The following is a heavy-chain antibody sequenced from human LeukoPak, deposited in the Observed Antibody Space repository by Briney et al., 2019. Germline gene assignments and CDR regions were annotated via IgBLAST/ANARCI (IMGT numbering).Heavy chain of an antibody. J-gene: IGHJ3*02. Sequence: SQTLSLTCTVSGGSISSGSYYWSWIRQPAGKGLEWIGRIYTSGGTNYNLSLRSRVTILLDTSENQFSLNLNSVTAADTAVYYCARVDIPMAGHAFDIWGQGTMVTVSS. V-gene: IGHV4-61*02. CDR1: GGSISSGSYY. CDR3: ARVDIPMAGHAFDI. CDR2: IYTSGGT. D-gene: IGHD5-18*01.